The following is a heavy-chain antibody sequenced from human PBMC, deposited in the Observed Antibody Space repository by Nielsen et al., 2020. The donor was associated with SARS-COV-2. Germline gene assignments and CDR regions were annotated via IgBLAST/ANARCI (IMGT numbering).Heavy chain of an antibody. CDR1: GFTFSTYD. D-gene: IGHD2-15*01. Sequence: SLKISCAASGFTFSTYDMRWVRQAPGKGLEWVAAISYDGSNKYYVDSVKGRFTISRDNSKNTLSLQMSSLREEDTAVYYCAKDWTAIVVVPSGGVDDWGQGTLVTVSS. J-gene: IGHJ4*02. V-gene: IGHV3-30*18. CDR2: ISYDGSNK. CDR3: AKDWTAIVVVPSGGVDD.